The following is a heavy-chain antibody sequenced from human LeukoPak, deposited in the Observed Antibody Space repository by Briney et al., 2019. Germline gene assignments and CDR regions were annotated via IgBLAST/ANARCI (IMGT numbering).Heavy chain of an antibody. CDR2: IISSSSTI. CDR1: GFTFSSYS. V-gene: IGHV3-48*04. J-gene: IGHJ6*03. CDR3: AREGTYSSSSTYYYYYMDV. Sequence: GGSLRLSCAASGFTFSSYSMNWVRQAPGKGLEWVSYIISSSSTIYYADSVRGRFTISRDNAKNTLYLQMNSLRAEDTAVYYCAREGTYSSSSTYYYYYMDVWGKGTTVTVSS. D-gene: IGHD6-6*01.